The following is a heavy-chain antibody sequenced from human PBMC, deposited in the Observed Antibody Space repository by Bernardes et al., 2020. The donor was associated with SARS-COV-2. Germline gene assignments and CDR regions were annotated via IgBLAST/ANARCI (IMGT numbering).Heavy chain of an antibody. V-gene: IGHV4-59*08. CDR3: ARLSIAARPYYYYGMDV. D-gene: IGHD6-6*01. Sequence: SETLSLTCTVSGGSISSYYWSWIRQPPGKGLEWIGYIYYSGSTNYNPSLKSRVTISVDTSKNQFSLKLSSVTAADTAVYYCARLSIAARPYYYYGMDVWGQGTTVTVSS. CDR2: IYYSGST. J-gene: IGHJ6*02. CDR1: GGSISSYY.